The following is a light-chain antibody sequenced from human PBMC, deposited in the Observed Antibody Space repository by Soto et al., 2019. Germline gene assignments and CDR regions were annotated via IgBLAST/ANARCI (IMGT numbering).Light chain of an antibody. CDR2: DVS. J-gene: IGLJ2*01. CDR3: SSYTSSSTYVV. CDR1: SSDAGGYNY. V-gene: IGLV2-14*01. Sequence: QSALTQPASVSESPGQAITISCTGTSSDAGGYNYVSWYQQHPGKAPKLMIYDVSSRPAGVSNRFSGSKSGNTASLTISGLQAEDEADYYCSSYTSSSTYVVFGGGTKLTVL.